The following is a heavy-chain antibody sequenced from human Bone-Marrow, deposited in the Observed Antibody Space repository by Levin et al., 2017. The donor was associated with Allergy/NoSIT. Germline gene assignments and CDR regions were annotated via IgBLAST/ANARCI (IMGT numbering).Heavy chain of an antibody. J-gene: IGHJ6*02. D-gene: IGHD5-18*01. Sequence: GGSLRLSCAASGFTFSSYGMHWVRQAPGKGLEWVAVIWYDGSNKYYADSVKGRFTISRDNSKNTLYLQMNSLRAEDTAVYYCARDRGIQLWYTYGMDVWGQGTTVTVSS. V-gene: IGHV3-33*01. CDR3: ARDRGIQLWYTYGMDV. CDR2: IWYDGSNK. CDR1: GFTFSSYG.